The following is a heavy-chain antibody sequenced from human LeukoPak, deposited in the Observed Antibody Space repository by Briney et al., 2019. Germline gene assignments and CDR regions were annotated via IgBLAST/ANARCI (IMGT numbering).Heavy chain of an antibody. CDR3: VTLYCGYDYDY. CDR2: INPNSGGT. V-gene: IGHV1-2*06. J-gene: IGHJ4*02. CDR1: GYTFTGYY. Sequence: GASVKVSCKASGYTFTGYYMHWVRQAPGQGLEWTGRINPNSGGTNYAQKFQGRVTMTRDTSISTAYMELSRLRSVDTAVYYCVTLYCGYDYDYWGQGTLVTVSS. D-gene: IGHD5-12*01.